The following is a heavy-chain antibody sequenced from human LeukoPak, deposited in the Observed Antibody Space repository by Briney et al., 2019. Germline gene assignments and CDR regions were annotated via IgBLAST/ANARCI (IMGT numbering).Heavy chain of an antibody. J-gene: IGHJ3*02. Sequence: ASVKVSCRAPGYTFTGYYLHWVRQAPGQGLEWVVWINPNNGGTNYAQTFQGRVTMTRDTSISTAYMELSRLRFDDTAVYYCARGGSRSSGAFDIWGQGTMVTVSS. V-gene: IGHV1-2*02. D-gene: IGHD6-13*01. CDR3: ARGGSRSSGAFDI. CDR2: INPNNGGT. CDR1: GYTFTGYY.